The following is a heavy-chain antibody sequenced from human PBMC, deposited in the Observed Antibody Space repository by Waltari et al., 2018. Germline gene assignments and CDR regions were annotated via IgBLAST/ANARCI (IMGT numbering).Heavy chain of an antibody. CDR2: INQRGST. CDR3: ARGGGATIIFRGWFDP. J-gene: IGHJ5*02. Sequence: QVQLQQWGAGLLKPSETLSLTCAVYGGSFSGYYWSWIRQPPGKGLEWIGEINQRGSTNYNPALKSRVTIAVDTSKNQFSLKLSSVTAADTAVYYCARGGGATIIFRGWFDPWGQGTLVTVSS. V-gene: IGHV4-34*01. D-gene: IGHD3-22*01. CDR1: GGSFSGYY.